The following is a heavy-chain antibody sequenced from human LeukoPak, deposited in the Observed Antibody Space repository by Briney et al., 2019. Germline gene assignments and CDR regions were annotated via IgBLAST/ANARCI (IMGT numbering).Heavy chain of an antibody. CDR2: ISWDGGST. V-gene: IGHV3-43*01. Sequence: GGSLRLSCAASGFTFDDYTMHWVRHAPGKGLEWVSLISWDGGSTYYADSVKGRFTISRDNSKNPLYLQMNSLRTEDTALYYCAKDPGYCSSTSCYTGHFQHWGQGTLVTVST. D-gene: IGHD2-2*02. CDR3: AKDPGYCSSTSCYTGHFQH. J-gene: IGHJ1*01. CDR1: GFTFDDYT.